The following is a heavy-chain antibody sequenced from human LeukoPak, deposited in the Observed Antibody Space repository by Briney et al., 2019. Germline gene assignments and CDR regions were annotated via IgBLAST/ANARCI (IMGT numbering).Heavy chain of an antibody. J-gene: IGHJ4*02. Sequence: SETLSLTCTVSGGSISSYYWSCLRQPPGKGLEWIGYIYYSGSTNYNPSLKSRVTISVDTSKNQFSLKLSSVTAADTAVYYCARVPRGAAPSGYFDYWGQGTLVTVSS. D-gene: IGHD3-3*01. CDR1: GGSISSYY. CDR3: ARVPRGAAPSGYFDY. V-gene: IGHV4-59*01. CDR2: IYYSGST.